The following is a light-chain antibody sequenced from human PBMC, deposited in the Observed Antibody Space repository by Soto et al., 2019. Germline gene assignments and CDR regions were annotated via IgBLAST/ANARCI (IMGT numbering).Light chain of an antibody. Sequence: DIQMTHSPSTLSASVVDRVTITFRSSQSISSWLAWYQQKPGKAPKLLIYDASSLESGVPSRFSGSGSGTEFTLTISSLRPNDFATYYCQQYNSYSLTFGGGTKVDI. CDR1: QSISSW. V-gene: IGKV1-5*01. CDR3: QQYNSYSLT. J-gene: IGKJ4*01. CDR2: DAS.